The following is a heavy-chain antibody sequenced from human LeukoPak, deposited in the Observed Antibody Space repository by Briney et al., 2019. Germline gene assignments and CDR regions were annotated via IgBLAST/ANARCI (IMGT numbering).Heavy chain of an antibody. Sequence: GGSLRLSCAASGFTFSSYSMNWVRQAPGKGLEWVSYISSSSSTIYYADSVKGRFTISRDNAKNSLYLQMNSLRAEDTAVYYCAREVGWSEVNYYDSSGYVDYWGQGTLVTVSS. V-gene: IGHV3-48*01. CDR3: AREVGWSEVNYYDSSGYVDY. D-gene: IGHD3-22*01. J-gene: IGHJ4*02. CDR2: ISSSSSTI. CDR1: GFTFSSYS.